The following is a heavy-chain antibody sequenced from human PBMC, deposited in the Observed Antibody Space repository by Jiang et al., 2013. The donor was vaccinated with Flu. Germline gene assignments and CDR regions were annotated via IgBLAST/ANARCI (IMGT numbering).Heavy chain of an antibody. CDR2: IIPFSGTP. D-gene: IGHD3-22*01. J-gene: IGHJ3*02. V-gene: IGHV1-69*01. Sequence: TFSGYGVAWVRQDAGQGLEWMGGIIPFSGTPHYSQRFQDRVTINADESTGTVYMELTSLKSEDTAVYYCARADVDIVVFGAFDIWGQGTMVTVSS. CDR1: TFSGYG. CDR3: ARADVDIVVFGAFDI.